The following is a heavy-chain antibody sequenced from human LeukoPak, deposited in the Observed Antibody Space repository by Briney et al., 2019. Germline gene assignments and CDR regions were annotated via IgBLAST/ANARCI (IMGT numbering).Heavy chain of an antibody. V-gene: IGHV4-34*01. CDR2: INHSGST. D-gene: IGHD3-10*01. CDR3: AREWFGENWGAFDI. CDR1: GGSFSGNY. Sequence: SETLSLTCAVYGGSFSGNYWSWIRQSPGKGLEWIGEINHSGSTNYNPSLKSRVTISVDTSKNQFSLKLSSVAAADTAVYYCAREWFGENWGAFDIWGQGTMVTVSS. J-gene: IGHJ3*02.